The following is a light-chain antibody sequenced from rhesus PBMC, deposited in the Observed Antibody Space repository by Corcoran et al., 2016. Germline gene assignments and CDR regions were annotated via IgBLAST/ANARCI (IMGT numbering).Light chain of an antibody. CDR3: LQYNSDPFT. J-gene: IGKJ3*01. V-gene: IGKV1-43*02. Sequence: DIQMTQSQSSLSASVGDRVTITCRASQGISTYLNGYQQKPGKASKRLIYAASSLESGVQSRFSGSGSGTYFTLTISSLQPEDFATYYCLQYNSDPFTFGPGTQLDIK. CDR2: AAS. CDR1: QGISTY.